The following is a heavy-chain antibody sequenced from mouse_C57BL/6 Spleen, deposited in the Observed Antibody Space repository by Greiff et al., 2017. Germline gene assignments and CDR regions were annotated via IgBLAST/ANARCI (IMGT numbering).Heavy chain of an antibody. CDR2: IDPSDSYT. D-gene: IGHD4-1*01. V-gene: IGHV1-69*01. J-gene: IGHJ2*01. CDR1: GYTFTSYW. Sequence: VKLQQPGAELVMPGASVKLSCTASGYTFTSYWMHWVKQRPGQGLEWIGEIDPSDSYTNYNQKFKGKSTLTVDKSSSTAYMQLSSLTSEDSAVYYCARSGTRDYWGQGTTLTVSS. CDR3: ARSGTRDY.